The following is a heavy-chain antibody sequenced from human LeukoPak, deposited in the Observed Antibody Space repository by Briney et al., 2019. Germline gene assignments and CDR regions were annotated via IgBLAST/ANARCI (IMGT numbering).Heavy chain of an antibody. CDR1: GGSISSYY. CDR2: IYYSGST. V-gene: IGHV4-59*08. D-gene: IGHD6-19*01. Sequence: SETLSLTCTVSGGSISSYYWSWIRQPPGKGLEWIGYIYYSGSTNYNPSLKSRVTISVDTSKNQFSLKLSSVTAADTAVYYCARRAVAGIDYWGQGTLVTVSS. J-gene: IGHJ4*02. CDR3: ARRAVAGIDY.